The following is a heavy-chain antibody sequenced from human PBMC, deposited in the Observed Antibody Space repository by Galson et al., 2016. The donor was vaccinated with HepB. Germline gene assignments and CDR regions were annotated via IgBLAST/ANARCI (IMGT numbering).Heavy chain of an antibody. CDR2: INHNSGGT. CDR1: GYTLTDYY. D-gene: IGHD3-10*01. Sequence: SVKVSCKASGYTLTDYYIHWVRQAPGQGLEWMGWINHNSGGTNYVQKFQGRVTMTRDTSISTAYMELSGLKSDDTAVYYCARVFTMVRGVTNTFYYHGRDVWGQGTTVTVSS. J-gene: IGHJ6*02. CDR3: ARVFTMVRGVTNTFYYHGRDV. V-gene: IGHV1-2*02.